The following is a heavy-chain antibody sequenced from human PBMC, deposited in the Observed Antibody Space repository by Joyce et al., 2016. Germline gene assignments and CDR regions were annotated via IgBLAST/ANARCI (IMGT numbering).Heavy chain of an antibody. J-gene: IGHJ4*02. D-gene: IGHD3-3*01. Sequence: QVQLEQSGAEVKKPGSSVKVSCKTSGDIFNAYGIHWVRQAPGQGLEWLGGIVPMSATTDYAQKFRGRLTISAHEPTSTVYMELSSLRSDDTGTYYCARGRGDDFWSGYYGSIDYWGQGTLVSVSS. CDR1: GDIFNAYG. CDR2: IVPMSATT. V-gene: IGHV1-69*01. CDR3: ARGRGDDFWSGYYGSIDY.